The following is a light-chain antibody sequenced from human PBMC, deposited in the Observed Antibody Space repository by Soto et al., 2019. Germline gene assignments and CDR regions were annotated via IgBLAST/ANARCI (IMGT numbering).Light chain of an antibody. Sequence: DIQMTQSPSTLSASVGDRVAITCRASQSISQWVAWYQQKPGRAPELLIYDASSLESGVPSRFSGSGSGTEFTLTISSLQPDDFATYYCQQYNSYSGTFGQGTKV. CDR2: DAS. V-gene: IGKV1-5*01. CDR3: QQYNSYSGT. J-gene: IGKJ1*01. CDR1: QSISQW.